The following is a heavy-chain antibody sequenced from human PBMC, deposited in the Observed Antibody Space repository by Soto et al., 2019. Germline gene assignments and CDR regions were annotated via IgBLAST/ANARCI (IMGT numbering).Heavy chain of an antibody. V-gene: IGHV3-74*01. CDR3: XXXXXXXXXXXDS. J-gene: IGHJ4*02. Sequence: EVQLVESGGALVQPGGSLRLSCAASGFTFSTHWMHWVRQAPGXGXMWISRIKGDXSGAIYADSVRGRFTISRDNXXXXXXXXXXXXXXXXXXXXXXXXXXXXXXXXXDSWGQGTQVTVSS. CDR1: GFTFSTHW. CDR2: IKGDXSGA.